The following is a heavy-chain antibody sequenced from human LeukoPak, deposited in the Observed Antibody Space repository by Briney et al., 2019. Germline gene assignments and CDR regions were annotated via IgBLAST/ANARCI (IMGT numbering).Heavy chain of an antibody. CDR1: GFTFSTYW. Sequence: GGSLGLSCEASGFTFSTYWMYWVRQAPGEGLQWVSNINGDGSTTTYADSARGRFTVSRDNAKGTLHLQMSSLRAEDTAVYYCVRPRQGDTSAYRPLDYWGRGTLVTVSS. D-gene: IGHD3-22*01. CDR3: VRPRQGDTSAYRPLDY. V-gene: IGHV3-74*01. J-gene: IGHJ4*02. CDR2: INGDGSTT.